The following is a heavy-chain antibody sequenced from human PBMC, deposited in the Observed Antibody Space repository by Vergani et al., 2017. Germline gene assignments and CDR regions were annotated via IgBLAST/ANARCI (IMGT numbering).Heavy chain of an antibody. CDR2: LTGGGGST. D-gene: IGHD1-26*01. CDR3: VKDAGSYENFFDS. J-gene: IGHJ4*02. Sequence: EVPLLESGGSLKQPGGSVRLSCAASGFTFSTYAMHWVRQAPGKGLEWVSALTGGGGSTYYADSFKGRFIISRYNSRDTLYLQMNRLRPEDTATYYCVKDAGSYENFFDSWGQGTLVTVSS. CDR1: GFTFSTYA. V-gene: IGHV3-23*01.